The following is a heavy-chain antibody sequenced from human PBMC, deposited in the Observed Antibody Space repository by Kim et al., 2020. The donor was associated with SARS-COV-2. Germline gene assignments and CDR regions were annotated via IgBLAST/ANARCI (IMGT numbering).Heavy chain of an antibody. CDR2: T. Sequence: TNYNPSLKSRVTISVDTSKNQFSLKLSSVTAADTAVYYCARAAVYYGMDVWGQGTTVTVSS. V-gene: IGHV4-34*01. CDR3: ARAAVYYGMDV. J-gene: IGHJ6*02.